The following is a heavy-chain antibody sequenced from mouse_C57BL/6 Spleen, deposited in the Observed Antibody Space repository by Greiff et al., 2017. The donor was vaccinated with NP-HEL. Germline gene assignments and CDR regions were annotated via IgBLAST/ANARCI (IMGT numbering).Heavy chain of an antibody. J-gene: IGHJ4*01. CDR1: GFTFSSYT. Sequence: EVKLMESGGGLVKPGGSLKLSCAASGFTFSSYTMSWVRQTPEKRLEWVATISGGGGNTYYPDSVKGRFTISRDNAKNTLYLQMSSLRSEDTALYYCARQKGYDYGAMDYWGQGTSVTVSS. CDR3: ARQKGYDYGAMDY. D-gene: IGHD2-4*01. V-gene: IGHV5-9*01. CDR2: ISGGGGNT.